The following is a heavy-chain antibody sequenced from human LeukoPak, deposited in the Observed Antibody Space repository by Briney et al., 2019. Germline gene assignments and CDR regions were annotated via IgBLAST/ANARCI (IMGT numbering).Heavy chain of an antibody. D-gene: IGHD5-18*01. V-gene: IGHV4-59*01. CDR2: IYYSGST. CDR3: ARDDSYGNFDY. CDR1: GGSISSYY. Sequence: SETLSLTCTVSGGSISSYYWSWIRQPPGKGLEWIGYIYYSGSTNCNPSLKSRVTISVDTSKNQFSLKLSSVTAADTAVYYCARDDSYGNFDYWGQGTLVTVSS. J-gene: IGHJ4*02.